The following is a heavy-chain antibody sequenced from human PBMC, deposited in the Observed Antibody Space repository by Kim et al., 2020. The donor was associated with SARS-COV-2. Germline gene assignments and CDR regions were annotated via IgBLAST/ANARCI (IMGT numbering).Heavy chain of an antibody. CDR3: ARGPYDFGDYVLAD. CDR1: GGSFTAYA. D-gene: IGHD4-17*01. J-gene: IGHJ4*02. V-gene: IGHV1-69*13. Sequence: SVKVSCKTSGGSFTAYATNWVRQAPGQGLEWMAGIVPVSGRIHYAEKFQARVTITADASTRTAYMELRGLRSDDTAVYFCARGPYDFGDYVLADWGQGTLVTVSS. CDR2: IVPVSGRI.